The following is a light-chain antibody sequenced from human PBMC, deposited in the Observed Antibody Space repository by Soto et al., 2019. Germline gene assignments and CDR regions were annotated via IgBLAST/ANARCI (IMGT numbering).Light chain of an antibody. V-gene: IGKV1-39*01. CDR2: AAS. Sequence: DIQMTQSPSSLSASVGDRVTITCRASQSIISYLNWYQQKPGKAPNLLIYAASSLQSGVPSRFSGSGSGTDFTLTISSLQPEDFATYYCQQSYSSSWTFGQGTTVEIK. CDR1: QSIISY. J-gene: IGKJ1*01. CDR3: QQSYSSSWT.